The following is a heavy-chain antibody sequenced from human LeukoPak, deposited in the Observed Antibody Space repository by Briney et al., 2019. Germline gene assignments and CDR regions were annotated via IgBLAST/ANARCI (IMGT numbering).Heavy chain of an antibody. D-gene: IGHD3-10*01. J-gene: IGHJ4*02. Sequence: GGSLRLSCAVSGITLSNYGMGSVRQAPGKGLEWVAGISDSGGSTNYADSVKGRFTISRDNPKNTLYLQMNSLRAEDTAVYFCAKRGVVIRVILVGFHKEANYFDSWGQGALVTVSS. CDR3: AKRGVVIRVILVGFHKEANYFDS. V-gene: IGHV3-23*01. CDR2: ISDSGGST. CDR1: GITLSNYG.